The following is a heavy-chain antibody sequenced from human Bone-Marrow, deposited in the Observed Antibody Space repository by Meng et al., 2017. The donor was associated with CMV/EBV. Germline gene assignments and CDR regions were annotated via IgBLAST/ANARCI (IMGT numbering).Heavy chain of an antibody. CDR3: AKGGGNYPYYSNY. V-gene: IGHV3-30*02. J-gene: IGHJ4*02. D-gene: IGHD1-26*01. CDR2: IRSAGTSE. CDR1: GFSLLPYV. Sequence: SGFSLLPYVLPWLRQAPGKGLEWVALIRSAGTSEFYVDSVKGRFTISRDNSKNTLYLQMNSLRPEDTAMYYCAKGGGNYPYYSNYWGRGTLVTVSS.